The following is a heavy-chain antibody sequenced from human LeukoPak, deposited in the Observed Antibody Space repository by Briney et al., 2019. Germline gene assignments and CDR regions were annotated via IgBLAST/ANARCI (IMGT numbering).Heavy chain of an antibody. D-gene: IGHD6-13*01. J-gene: IGHJ6*03. CDR2: IYYSGST. CDR3: ARTTEAHSWRTRYYDYYMDV. Sequence: SETLSLTCTVSGGSISSYYWSWIRQPAGKGLEWIGRIYYSGSTNYNPSLKSRVTISVGTSKNQFSLKLSSVTAADTAVYYCARTTEAHSWRTRYYDYYMDVWGKGTTVTVSS. CDR1: GGSISSYY. V-gene: IGHV4-4*07.